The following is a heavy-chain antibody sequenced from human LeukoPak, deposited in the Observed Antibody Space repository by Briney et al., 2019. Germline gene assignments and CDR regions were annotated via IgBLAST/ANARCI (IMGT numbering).Heavy chain of an antibody. V-gene: IGHV3-7*01. J-gene: IGHJ6*03. CDR1: GLTFSSYW. Sequence: PGGSLRLSCAASGLTFSSYWMSWVRQAPGKGLEWVANIKQDGSEKYYVDSVKGRFTISRDNAKNSLYLQMHSLRAEDTAVYYCASQTYYDFWSGYYYYCMDVWGKGTTVTVSS. D-gene: IGHD3-3*01. CDR2: IKQDGSEK. CDR3: ASQTYYDFWSGYYYYCMDV.